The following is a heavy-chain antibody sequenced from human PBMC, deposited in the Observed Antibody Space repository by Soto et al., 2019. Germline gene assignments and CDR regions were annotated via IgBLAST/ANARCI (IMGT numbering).Heavy chain of an antibody. J-gene: IGHJ4*02. CDR3: ASSFGVAAAGPFDY. Sequence: QVQLQESGPGLVKPSQTLSLTCTVSGGSISSGGYYWSWIRQHPGKGLEWIGYIDYSGTTYYNPSLKSRVTISVDTSKNQLSLKLTSVTAADTAVYYCASSFGVAAAGPFDYWGQGPLVTVSS. V-gene: IGHV4-31*03. CDR2: IDYSGTT. CDR1: GGSISSGGYY. D-gene: IGHD6-13*01.